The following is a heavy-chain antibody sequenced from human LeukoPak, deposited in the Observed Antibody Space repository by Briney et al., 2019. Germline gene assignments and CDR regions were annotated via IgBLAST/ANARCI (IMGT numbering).Heavy chain of an antibody. CDR1: GFTLSSYW. Sequence: GGSLRLSCVASGFTLSSYWMSWIRQAPGKGLEWVSYISSSGSTIYYADSVKGRFTISRDNAKNSLYLQMNSLRAEDTAVYYCARVSSSSRYFDYWGQGTLVTVSS. J-gene: IGHJ4*02. V-gene: IGHV3-11*01. CDR3: ARVSSSSRYFDY. D-gene: IGHD6-6*01. CDR2: ISSSGSTI.